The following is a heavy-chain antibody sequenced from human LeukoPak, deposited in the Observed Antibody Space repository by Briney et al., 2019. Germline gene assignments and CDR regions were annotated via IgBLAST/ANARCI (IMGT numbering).Heavy chain of an antibody. CDR2: ISYDGSNK. V-gene: IGHV3-30-3*01. CDR1: GFTFSSYA. D-gene: IGHD6-19*01. CDR3: AREEGIAVAGRGFDY. Sequence: GGSLRLSCAASGFTFSSYAMHWVRQAPGKGLEWVAVISYDGSNKYYADSVKGRFTISRDNSKNTLYLQMNSLRAEDTAVYYCAREEGIAVAGRGFDYWDQGTLVTVSS. J-gene: IGHJ4*02.